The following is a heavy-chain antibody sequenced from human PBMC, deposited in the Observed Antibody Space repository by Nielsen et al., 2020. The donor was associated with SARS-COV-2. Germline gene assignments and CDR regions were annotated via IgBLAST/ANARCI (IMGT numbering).Heavy chain of an antibody. V-gene: IGHV3-49*04. CDR2: IRTKAHGGTT. Sequence: GESLKISCVASGFTFSDTWMSWVRQAPGKGLEWVGFIRTKAHGGTTEYAASVKGRFTISRDDSKSIAYLQMNSLKTEDTAVYYCTRVYYYGSGSLDYWGQGTLVTVSS. J-gene: IGHJ4*02. D-gene: IGHD3-10*01. CDR1: GFTFSDTW. CDR3: TRVYYYGSGSLDY.